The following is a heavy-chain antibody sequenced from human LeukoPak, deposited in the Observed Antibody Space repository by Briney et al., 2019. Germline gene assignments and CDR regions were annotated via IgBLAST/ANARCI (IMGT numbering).Heavy chain of an antibody. Sequence: TLSLTCTVSGGSISSGGYYWSWIRQHPGKGLEWIGYIYYSGSTYYNPSLKSRVTISVDTSKNQFSLKLSSVTAADTAVYYCARVPNDYGGKGGRGYFDYWGQGTLVTVSS. CDR2: IYYSGST. V-gene: IGHV4-31*03. CDR3: ARVPNDYGGKGGRGYFDY. J-gene: IGHJ4*02. CDR1: GGSISSGGYY. D-gene: IGHD4-23*01.